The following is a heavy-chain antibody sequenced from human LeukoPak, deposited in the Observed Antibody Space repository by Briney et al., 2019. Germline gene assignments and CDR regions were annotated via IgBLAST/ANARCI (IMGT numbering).Heavy chain of an antibody. J-gene: IGHJ4*02. D-gene: IGHD3-22*01. V-gene: IGHV1-3*01. CDR2: INAGNGNT. Sequence: GASVKVSCKASGYTFTSYAMHWVRQAPGQSLEWMGWINAGNGNTKYSQKFQGRVTITRDTSASTAYMELSSLRSEDTAVYYCARGKSMIVVVPLLPDYWGQGTLVTVSS. CDR3: ARGKSMIVVVPLLPDY. CDR1: GYTFTSYA.